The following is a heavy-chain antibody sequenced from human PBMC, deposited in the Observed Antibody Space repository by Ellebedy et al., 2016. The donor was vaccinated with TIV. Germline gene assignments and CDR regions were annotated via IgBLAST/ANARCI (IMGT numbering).Heavy chain of an antibody. CDR1: GYTFTSYY. J-gene: IGHJ6*03. V-gene: IGHV1-46*01. CDR2: INPSGGST. Sequence: ASVKVSXXASGYTFTSYYMHWVRQAPGQGLEWMGIINPSGGSTSYAQKFQGRVTMTRNTSISTAYMELSSLRSEDTAVYYCARGDLRDQIAAAGTGARLDYYYYMDVWGKGTTVTVSS. CDR3: ARGDLRDQIAAAGTGARLDYYYYMDV. D-gene: IGHD6-13*01.